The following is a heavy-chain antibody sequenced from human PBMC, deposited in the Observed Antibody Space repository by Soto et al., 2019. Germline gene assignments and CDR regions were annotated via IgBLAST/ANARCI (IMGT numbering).Heavy chain of an antibody. CDR1: GFTFSSYA. V-gene: IGHV3-23*01. CDR3: AKDLSGSYCSGGSCQEDYHYYYGMDV. Sequence: SGGSLRLSCAASGFTFSSYAMSWVRQAPGKGLEWVSAISGSGGSTYYADSVKGRFTISRDNSKNTLYLQMNSLRAEDTAVYYCAKDLSGSYCSGGSCQEDYHYYYGMDVWGQGTTVTVSS. CDR2: ISGSGGST. J-gene: IGHJ6*02. D-gene: IGHD2-15*01.